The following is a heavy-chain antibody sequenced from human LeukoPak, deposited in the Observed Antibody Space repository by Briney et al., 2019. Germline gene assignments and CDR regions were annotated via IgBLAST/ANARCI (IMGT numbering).Heavy chain of an antibody. Sequence: ASVKVSCKASGYTFTSYGISWVRRAPGKGVEWMGWISAYNGKKNNAQKLQGRVTMTTDTSTSSAYMDLMSLRSDDTAVYYCATGGFGDFNWFDPWGQGTLVSVSS. CDR2: ISAYNGKK. J-gene: IGHJ5*02. CDR3: ATGGFGDFNWFDP. V-gene: IGHV1-18*04. CDR1: GYTFTSYG. D-gene: IGHD3-10*01.